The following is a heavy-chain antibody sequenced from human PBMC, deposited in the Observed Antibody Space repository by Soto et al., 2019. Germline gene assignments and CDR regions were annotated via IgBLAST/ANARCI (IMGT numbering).Heavy chain of an antibody. CDR1: GGSFIGYY. Sequence: PSETLSLTCAVYGGSFIGYYWTWIRQPPGKGLEWIGEINHSGTIIFNPSLKSRLTISLDTSKKHFSLKLSSVTDADTAAYYCARADRTLVTSYSLDVWGQGTTVTVSS. CDR2: INHSGTI. CDR3: ARADRTLVTSYSLDV. V-gene: IGHV4-34*01. D-gene: IGHD2-21*02. J-gene: IGHJ6*02.